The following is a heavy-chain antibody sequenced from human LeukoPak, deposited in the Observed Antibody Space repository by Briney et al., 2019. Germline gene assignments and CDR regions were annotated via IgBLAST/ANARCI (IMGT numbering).Heavy chain of an antibody. D-gene: IGHD3-16*01. Sequence: GGSLRLSCAASGFTFSDSWMSWVRQAPGKGLEWVANMNQDGSAKGYVDSVEGRFTISRDNARNSLYLQMSSLRPEDAAVYYCATYTHWVAGDVWGQGTTVTVSS. J-gene: IGHJ6*02. CDR1: GFTFSDSW. V-gene: IGHV3-7*01. CDR3: ATYTHWVAGDV. CDR2: MNQDGSAK.